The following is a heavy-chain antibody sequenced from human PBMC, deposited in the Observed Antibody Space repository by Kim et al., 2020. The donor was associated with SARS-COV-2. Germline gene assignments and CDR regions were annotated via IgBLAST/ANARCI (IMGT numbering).Heavy chain of an antibody. D-gene: IGHD3-22*01. CDR3: ARAPPYDSSGYYLKYNYYYGMDV. J-gene: IGHJ6*02. V-gene: IGHV1-46*01. CDR1: GYTFTNYF. CDR2: INPSGGDT. Sequence: ASVKVSCKASGYTFTNYFIHWVRQAPGQGLQWMGIINPSGGDTTYAQKFQGRVTMTRDTSTSTVYMELSSLRSEDTAVYYCARAPPYDSSGYYLKYNYYYGMDVGGQGTTVTVS.